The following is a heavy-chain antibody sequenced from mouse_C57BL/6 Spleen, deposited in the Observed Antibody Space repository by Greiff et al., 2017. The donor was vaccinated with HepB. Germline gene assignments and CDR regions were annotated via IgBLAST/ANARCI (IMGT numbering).Heavy chain of an antibody. CDR2: IDPSDSYT. Sequence: QVQLQQPGAELVKPGASVKLSCKASGYTFTSYWMQWVKQRPGQGLEWIGEIDPSDSYTNYNQKFKGKATLTVDTSSSTAYMQLCSLTSEDSAVYYCARSELAQYYFDYWGQGTTLTVSS. V-gene: IGHV1-50*01. J-gene: IGHJ2*01. CDR3: ARSELAQYYFDY. CDR1: GYTFTSYW. D-gene: IGHD3-1*01.